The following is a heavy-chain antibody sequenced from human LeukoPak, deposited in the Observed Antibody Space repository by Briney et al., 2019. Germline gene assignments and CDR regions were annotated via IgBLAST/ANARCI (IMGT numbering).Heavy chain of an antibody. CDR1: GFTFRNYW. V-gene: IGHV3-7*01. Sequence: GGSLRLSCAASGFTFRNYWINWVRQAPGKGLEWVANIKQDGSEKYYVDSVKGRFTISRDNAENSLYLQMNSLRAEDTAVYYCARRGYPNSKARDAYDLWGQGTLVTVSS. D-gene: IGHD5-12*01. CDR2: IKQDGSEK. J-gene: IGHJ3*01. CDR3: ARRGYPNSKARDAYDL.